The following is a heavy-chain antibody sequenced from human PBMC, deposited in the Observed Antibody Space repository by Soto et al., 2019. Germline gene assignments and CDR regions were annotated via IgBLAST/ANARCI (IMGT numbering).Heavy chain of an antibody. J-gene: IGHJ3*02. CDR2: IDPSDSYT. Sequence: GESLKISCKGSGYSFTSYWISWVRQMPGKGLEWMGRIDPSDSYTNYSPSFQGHVTISADKSISTAYLQWSSLKASDTAMYYCARQIGYSYGYGSSGAFDIWGQVTMVTVSS. V-gene: IGHV5-10-1*01. D-gene: IGHD5-18*01. CDR1: GYSFTSYW. CDR3: ARQIGYSYGYGSSGAFDI.